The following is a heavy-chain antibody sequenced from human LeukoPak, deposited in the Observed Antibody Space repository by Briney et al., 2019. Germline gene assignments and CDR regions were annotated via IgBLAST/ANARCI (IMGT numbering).Heavy chain of an antibody. D-gene: IGHD3-10*01. CDR1: GYTFTGYY. Sequence: ASVKVSCKASGYTFTGYYMHWVRQAPGQGLEWVGWINPNSGGTNYAQKFQGRVTMTRDTSISTAYMELSRLRSDDTAVYYCARDPSFRAYYFDYWGQGTLVTVSS. CDR2: INPNSGGT. J-gene: IGHJ4*02. V-gene: IGHV1-2*02. CDR3: ARDPSFRAYYFDY.